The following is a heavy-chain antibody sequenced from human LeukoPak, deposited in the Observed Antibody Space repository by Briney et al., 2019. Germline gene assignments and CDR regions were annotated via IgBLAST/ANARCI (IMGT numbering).Heavy chain of an antibody. D-gene: IGHD3-22*01. Sequence: GGSLTLSCAASGFTFSSYWMHWVRQAPGKGLVSVSRINSDGSSTSYADSVKGRFTISRDNAKNTLYLQMNSLRAEDTAVYYCARGGYYDSSGSDYWGQGTLVTVSS. CDR2: INSDGSST. CDR3: ARGGYYDSSGSDY. V-gene: IGHV3-74*01. J-gene: IGHJ4*02. CDR1: GFTFSSYW.